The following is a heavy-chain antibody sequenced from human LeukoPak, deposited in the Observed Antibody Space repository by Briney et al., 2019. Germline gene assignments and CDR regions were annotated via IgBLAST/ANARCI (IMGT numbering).Heavy chain of an antibody. Sequence: GGSLRLSCAASGFIFSDYGMHWVRQAPGKGLEWVTMVRNDGGDKYYADSVRGRFTISRDNSKNTLYLQMNSLRPEDTAVYYCAKHYYGSGSQKYYFDYWGQGNLVTVSS. CDR1: GFIFSDYG. V-gene: IGHV3-30*02. J-gene: IGHJ4*02. CDR2: VRNDGGDK. CDR3: AKHYYGSGSQKYYFDY. D-gene: IGHD3-10*01.